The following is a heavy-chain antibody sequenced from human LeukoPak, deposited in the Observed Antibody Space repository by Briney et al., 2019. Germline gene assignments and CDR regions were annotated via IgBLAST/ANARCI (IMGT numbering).Heavy chain of an antibody. CDR2: IYYSGST. CDR1: GGSISSSSYY. V-gene: IGHV4-39*07. D-gene: IGHD3-10*01. J-gene: IGHJ6*03. Sequence: SETLSLTCTVSGGSISSSSYYWGWIRQPPGKGLEWIGSIYYSGSTYYNPSLKSRVTISVDTSKNQFSLKLSSVTAADTAVYYCAASGYYGSGSYFYYYYYMDVWGKGTTVTISS. CDR3: AASGYYGSGSYFYYYYYMDV.